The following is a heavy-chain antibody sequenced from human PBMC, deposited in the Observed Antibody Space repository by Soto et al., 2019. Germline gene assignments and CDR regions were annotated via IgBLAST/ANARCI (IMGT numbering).Heavy chain of an antibody. CDR3: AREYGMRLGYFDY. J-gene: IGHJ4*02. D-gene: IGHD3-16*01. Sequence: QFHLVQSGSEVRRPGASVKVSCQTSGYTFSRHSIHWVRQAPGQGLEWMGWMNAAHGTTKHSQKCQGRVTITMDTSATTVYIELTTLRSEDTAVYYSAREYGMRLGYFDYWAQGSLVIVSS. CDR2: MNAAHGTT. V-gene: IGHV1-3*01. CDR1: GYTFSRHS.